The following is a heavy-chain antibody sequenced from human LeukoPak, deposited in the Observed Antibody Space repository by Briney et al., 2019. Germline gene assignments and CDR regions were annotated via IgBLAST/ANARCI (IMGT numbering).Heavy chain of an antibody. D-gene: IGHD3-9*01. CDR3: ARLRLLRYPRRGAFDI. J-gene: IGHJ3*02. Sequence: PSETLSLTCAVYGGSFSGYYWSWIRQPPGKGLEWIGEINHSGSTNYNPSLKSRVTISVDTSKNQVSLRRSCGTAADTAVYYCARLRLLRYPRRGAFDIWGQGTMVTVSS. V-gene: IGHV4-34*01. CDR1: GGSFSGYY. CDR2: INHSGST.